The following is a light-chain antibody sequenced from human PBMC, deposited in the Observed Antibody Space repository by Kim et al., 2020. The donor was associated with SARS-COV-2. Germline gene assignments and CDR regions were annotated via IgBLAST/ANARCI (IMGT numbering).Light chain of an antibody. CDR2: AAS. CDR3: QHCYSTPFS. CDR1: QSINTY. Sequence: ASVGDGVSITCRTSQSINTYLNWYQQNPGKAPRLLIYAASTLQSGVPSRFSGSGSGTEFTLTINNLQPEDFATYYCQHCYSTPFSFGQGTRLEIK. V-gene: IGKV1-39*01. J-gene: IGKJ5*01.